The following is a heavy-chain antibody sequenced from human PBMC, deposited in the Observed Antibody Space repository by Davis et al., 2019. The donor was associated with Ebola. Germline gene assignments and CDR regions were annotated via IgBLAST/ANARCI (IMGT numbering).Heavy chain of an antibody. Sequence: MPSETLSLTCTVSGGSITSGGYYWSWIRQPPGKGLEWIGEINHSVSTNYNPSLKSRVTISVDTSKNQFSLKLSSVTAADTAVYYCARAASRWERPKYCQHWGQGTLVTVSS. CDR2: INHSVST. V-gene: IGHV4-34*01. J-gene: IGHJ1*01. CDR3: ARAASRWERPKYCQH. CDR1: GGSITSGGYY. D-gene: IGHD1-26*01.